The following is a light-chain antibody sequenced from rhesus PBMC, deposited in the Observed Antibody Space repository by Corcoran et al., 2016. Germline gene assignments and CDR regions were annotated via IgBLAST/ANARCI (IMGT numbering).Light chain of an antibody. Sequence: DIQMTQSPSSLSASVGDKVTITCRASQGISSWLAWYQQKPGKAPKLRIYAASSLQSGVPSRFSGSGSGTDYTLTISSLQPEDFATYYCQQGYNTPWTFGQGTKVEIK. CDR2: AAS. CDR3: QQGYNTPWT. CDR1: QGISSW. J-gene: IGKJ1*01. V-gene: IGKV1-18*01.